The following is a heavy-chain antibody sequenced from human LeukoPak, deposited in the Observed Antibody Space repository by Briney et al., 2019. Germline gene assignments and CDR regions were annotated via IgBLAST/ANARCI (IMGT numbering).Heavy chain of an antibody. J-gene: IGHJ5*01. D-gene: IGHD3-22*01. CDR2: IKEDGSEK. CDR3: ARIYYYDSNGRYRWFDS. V-gene: IGHV3-7*01. CDR1: GFTFSNYW. Sequence: GGPLRLSCTASGFTFSNYWMSWVRQAPGKELEWVANIKEDGSEKYYVDSVKGRFTISRDNAKSSLSLQMDSLRAEDTAIYYCARIYYYDSNGRYRWFDSWGQGTLVTVSS.